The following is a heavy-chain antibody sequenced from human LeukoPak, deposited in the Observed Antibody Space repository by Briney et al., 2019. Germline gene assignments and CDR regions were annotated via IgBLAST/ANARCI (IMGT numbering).Heavy chain of an antibody. CDR2: INSDGSSR. CDR1: GFTFSAYW. CDR3: ARDDRYSGSYCGY. V-gene: IGHV3-74*01. J-gene: IGHJ4*02. D-gene: IGHD1-26*01. Sequence: AGGSLRLSCAASGFTFSAYWMHWVRQAPGKGLVWVSRINSDGSSRTYADSVKGRFTISRDNAKNTLYLQMNSLRAEDTAVYYCARDDRYSGSYCGYWGQGTLVTVSS.